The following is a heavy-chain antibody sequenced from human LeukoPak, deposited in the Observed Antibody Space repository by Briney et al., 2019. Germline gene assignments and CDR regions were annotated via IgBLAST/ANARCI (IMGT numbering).Heavy chain of an antibody. V-gene: IGHV3-7*01. CDR1: GFTFSSYW. D-gene: IGHD3-10*01. CDR3: ALNPDYYGSGSFDY. J-gene: IGHJ4*02. Sequence: GGSLRLSCATAGFTFSSYWMSWVSQAPGKGLEWVADIKKDGSEKYYVASVKGRFTISRDNAKNSLYLQMNSLRAEDTAAYYCALNPDYYGSGSFDYWGQGTLVTVSS. CDR2: IKKDGSEK.